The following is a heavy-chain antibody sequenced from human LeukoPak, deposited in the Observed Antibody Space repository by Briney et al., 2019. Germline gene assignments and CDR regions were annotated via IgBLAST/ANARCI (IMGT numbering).Heavy chain of an antibody. CDR2: ISAYNDNT. V-gene: IGHV1-18*01. J-gene: IGHJ5*02. CDR3: ARDRGFCSGGSCSNAQCNWLDP. Sequence: GASVKVSCKASGYSFPSYGITWVRQAPGQGLEWMGWISAYNDNTNYAQKFQDRLTMTTDTSTSTAYMEVRSLISDDTAVYYCARDRGFCSGGSCSNAQCNWLDPWGQGTLVIVSS. CDR1: GYSFPSYG. D-gene: IGHD2-15*01.